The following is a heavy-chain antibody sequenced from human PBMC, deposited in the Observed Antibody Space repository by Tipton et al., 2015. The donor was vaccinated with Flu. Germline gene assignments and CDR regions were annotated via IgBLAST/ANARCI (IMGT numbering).Heavy chain of an antibody. Sequence: LRLSCTVSGGSISTSYWSWIRQPAGKGLGWIGRISTSGSTNYNASLESRVTLSRDTSKNHISLRLTSATAADTALYYCARDLRGYSGYTGGDAFDMWGRGIMVFVSS. V-gene: IGHV4-4*07. D-gene: IGHD5-12*01. CDR1: GGSISTSY. CDR3: ARDLRGYSGYTGGDAFDM. J-gene: IGHJ3*02. CDR2: ISTSGST.